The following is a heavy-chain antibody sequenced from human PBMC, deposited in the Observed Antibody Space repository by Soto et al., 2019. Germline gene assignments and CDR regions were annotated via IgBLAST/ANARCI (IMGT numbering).Heavy chain of an antibody. CDR3: ARGITIFGVVIHWFDP. CDR1: GGSISSYY. V-gene: IGHV4-59*08. J-gene: IGHJ5*02. Sequence: SETLSLTCTVSGGSISSYYWSWIRQPPGKGLEWIGYIYYSGTTNYNPSLKSRVTISVDTSKNRFSLKLSSVTAADTAVYYCARGITIFGVVIHWFDPWGQGTLVTVSS. CDR2: IYYSGTT. D-gene: IGHD3-3*01.